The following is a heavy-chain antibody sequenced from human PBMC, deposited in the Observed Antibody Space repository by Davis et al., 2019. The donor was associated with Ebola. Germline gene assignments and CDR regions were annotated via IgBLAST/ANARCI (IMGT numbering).Heavy chain of an antibody. CDR2: INTKTGNP. CDR3: ARSPGWLLYLGDYGMDV. D-gene: IGHD3-9*01. Sequence: AASVKVSCKASGYTFTKYAMNWVRQAPGQGLEWMGWINTKTGNPTYAQGFTGRFVFSLDTSVSTAYLQISSLKAEDTAVYYCARSPGWLLYLGDYGMDVWGKGTTVTVSS. V-gene: IGHV7-4-1*02. J-gene: IGHJ6*04. CDR1: GYTFTKYA.